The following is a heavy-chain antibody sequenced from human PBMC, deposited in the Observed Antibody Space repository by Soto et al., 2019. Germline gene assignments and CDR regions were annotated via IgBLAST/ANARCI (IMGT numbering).Heavy chain of an antibody. J-gene: IGHJ4*02. V-gene: IGHV3-7*01. D-gene: IGHD2-15*01. Sequence: PGGSLRLSCAASGFTFSTYWMSWVRQAPGKGLEWVANIKEDGSEIYYVDSVRGRFAISRDNAKNLLYLQMNSLRAEDTAVYYCAREYCSGGNCYPDYWGQGTLVTVSS. CDR3: AREYCSGGNCYPDY. CDR2: IKEDGSEI. CDR1: GFTFSTYW.